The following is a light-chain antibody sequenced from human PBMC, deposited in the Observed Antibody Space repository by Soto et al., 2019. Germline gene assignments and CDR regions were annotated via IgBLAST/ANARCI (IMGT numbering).Light chain of an antibody. CDR1: QGISNY. V-gene: IGKV1-27*01. J-gene: IGKJ4*01. Sequence: DVKMTQSPSSLSASVGDRVNITCRASQGISNYLAWYQQKPGKVPKLLIYAASTLQSGVPSRFSGSGSGTDLTLTISSLQPVDFAVYYCRQYGRSLGFAFGGGTKVDI. CDR2: AAS. CDR3: RQYGRSLGFA.